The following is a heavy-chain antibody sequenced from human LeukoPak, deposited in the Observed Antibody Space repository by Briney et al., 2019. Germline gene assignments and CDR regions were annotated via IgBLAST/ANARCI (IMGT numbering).Heavy chain of an antibody. CDR3: ARVSSWYGWFDP. CDR2: INPRGGST. J-gene: IGHJ5*02. D-gene: IGHD6-13*01. Sequence: GSSVKVSCKASRYTFTSYYMHWQRQAPGQGLEWMGIINPRGGSTSYAQKFQGRATMTRDTSTSTVYMELSSLRSEDTAVYYCARVSSWYGWFDPWGQGTLVTVSS. CDR1: RYTFTSYY. V-gene: IGHV1-46*01.